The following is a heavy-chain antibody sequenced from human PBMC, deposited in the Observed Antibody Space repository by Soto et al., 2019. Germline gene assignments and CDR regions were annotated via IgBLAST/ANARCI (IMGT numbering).Heavy chain of an antibody. CDR3: ARDRGAYYYDSSGPRPENWFDP. J-gene: IGHJ5*02. Sequence: SVKVSCKASGGTFSSYAISWVRQAPVQGLEWMGGIIPIFGTANYAQKFQGRVTITADESTSTAYMELSSLRSEDTAVYYCARDRGAYYYDSSGPRPENWFDPWGQGTLVTVSS. CDR1: GGTFSSYA. D-gene: IGHD3-22*01. V-gene: IGHV1-69*13. CDR2: IIPIFGTA.